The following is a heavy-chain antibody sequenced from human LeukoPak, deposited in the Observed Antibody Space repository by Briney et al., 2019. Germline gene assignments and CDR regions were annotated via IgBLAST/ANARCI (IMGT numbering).Heavy chain of an antibody. J-gene: IGHJ3*02. Sequence: LWASVKVSCKASGYTFTSYGISWVRQAPGQGLEWMGWISAYNGNTNYAQKLQGRVTMTTDTSTSTAYMELRSLRSDDTAVYYCARGGITGTTRGPTRLNDAFDIWGQGTMVTVSS. V-gene: IGHV1-18*01. D-gene: IGHD1-20*01. CDR3: ARGGITGTTRGPTRLNDAFDI. CDR1: GYTFTSYG. CDR2: ISAYNGNT.